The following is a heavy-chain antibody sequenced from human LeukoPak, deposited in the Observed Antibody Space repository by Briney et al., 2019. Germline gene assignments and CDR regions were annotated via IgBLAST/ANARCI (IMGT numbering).Heavy chain of an antibody. CDR1: GGSISSYY. J-gene: IGHJ3*02. CDR3: ASSQGTYDFWSGYQSGTDAFDI. CDR2: IYYSGST. V-gene: IGHV4-59*12. Sequence: PSETLSLTCTVSGGSISSYYWSWIRQPPGKGLEWIGYIYYSGSTNYNPSLKSRVTISVDTSKNQFSLKLSSVTAADTAVYYCASSQGTYDFWSGYQSGTDAFDIWGQGTMVTVSS. D-gene: IGHD3-3*01.